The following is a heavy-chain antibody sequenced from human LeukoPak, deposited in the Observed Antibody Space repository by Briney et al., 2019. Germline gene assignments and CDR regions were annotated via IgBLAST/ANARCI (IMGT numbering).Heavy chain of an antibody. CDR2: IYYSGDT. D-gene: IGHD1-1*01. CDR3: ARGRVSSSTWYSTYYHYFYMDV. CDR1: RGSISGYS. J-gene: IGHJ6*03. Sequence: SETLSLTCTVSRGSISGYSWSWIRQSPGGGLEWIGYIYYSGDTAYNPSLRSRVTMSVDTSKNQFSLQLRSMTTADTAVYFCARGRVSSSTWYSTYYHYFYMDVWGKGTTVTVSS. V-gene: IGHV4-59*01.